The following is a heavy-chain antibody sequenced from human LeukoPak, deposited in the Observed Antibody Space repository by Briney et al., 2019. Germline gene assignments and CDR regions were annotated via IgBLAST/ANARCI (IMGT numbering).Heavy chain of an antibody. CDR3: AKDKGFYSNVNFDD. CDR2: ITGGGGST. V-gene: IGHV3-23*01. Sequence: GGSLRLSCAASGFTFSSYAMSWVRQAPGKGLEWVSGITGGGGSTYYADSVKGRFTISRDNSKNTLHLQMVSVRAEDTAVYYCAKDKGFYSNVNFDDWGQGTLVTVSS. D-gene: IGHD2-21*01. J-gene: IGHJ4*02. CDR1: GFTFSSYA.